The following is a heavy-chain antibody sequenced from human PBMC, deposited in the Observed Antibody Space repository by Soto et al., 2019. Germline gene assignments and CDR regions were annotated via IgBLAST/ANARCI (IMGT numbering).Heavy chain of an antibody. CDR1: GFTFSDYY. CDR3: ARGYYDFWSGYYISPYGMDV. D-gene: IGHD3-3*01. V-gene: IGHV3-11*01. J-gene: IGHJ6*02. CDR2: ISSRGSSI. Sequence: GGSLRLSCAVSGFTFSDYYMSWIRQAPGKGLEWVSYISSRGSSIYYADSVKGRFTIARDNAKNSLYLQMNGLRAEDTAVYYCARGYYDFWSGYYISPYGMDVWGQGTTVTVSS.